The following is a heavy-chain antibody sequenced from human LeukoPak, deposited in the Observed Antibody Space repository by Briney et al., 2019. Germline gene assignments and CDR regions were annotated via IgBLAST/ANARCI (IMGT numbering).Heavy chain of an antibody. CDR1: GFTFSGYW. CDR3: TGHHQAYSRTY. Sequence: GGSLRLSCAASGFTFSGYWMSWVRQAPGKGLVWVSRISADASSTTYADSVKGRFTISRDNAKGTLYLQMSSLRAEDTAVYYCTGHHQAYSRTYWGQGTLVTVSS. J-gene: IGHJ4*02. V-gene: IGHV3-74*01. CDR2: ISADASST. D-gene: IGHD4-11*01.